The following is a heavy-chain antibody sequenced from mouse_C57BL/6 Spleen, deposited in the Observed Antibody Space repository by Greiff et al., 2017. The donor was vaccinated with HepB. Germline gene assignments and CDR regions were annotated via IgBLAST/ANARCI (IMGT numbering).Heavy chain of an antibody. D-gene: IGHD1-1*01. CDR2: ISDGGSYT. J-gene: IGHJ2*01. Sequence: EVQLVESGGGLVKPGGSLKLSCAASGFTFSSYAMSWVRQTPEKRLEWVATISDGGSYTYYPDNVKGRFTISRDNAKNNLYLQLSHLKSEDTAMYYCAIDYYGSTFDDWGQGTTLTVSS. CDR1: GFTFSSYA. CDR3: AIDYYGSTFDD. V-gene: IGHV5-4*01.